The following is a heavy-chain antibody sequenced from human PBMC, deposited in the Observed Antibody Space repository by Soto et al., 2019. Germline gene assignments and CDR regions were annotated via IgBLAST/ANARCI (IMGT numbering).Heavy chain of an antibody. J-gene: IGHJ4*02. Sequence: QVQLQQWGAGLLKPSETLSLTCAVYGGSFSGYYWSWIRQPPGKGLEWIGEINHSGSTNYNPSLKRRVTISVDTSKNQFSRKLSSVTATDTAVYYCARTYSSSCSTIKYWGQGTLVTVSS. CDR3: ARTYSSSCSTIKY. D-gene: IGHD6-13*01. CDR2: INHSGST. CDR1: GGSFSGYY. V-gene: IGHV4-34*01.